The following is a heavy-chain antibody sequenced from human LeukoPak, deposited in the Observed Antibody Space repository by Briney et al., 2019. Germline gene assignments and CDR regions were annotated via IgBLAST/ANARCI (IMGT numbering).Heavy chain of an antibody. CDR1: GGSLSSGDYY. CDR3: ASAYCGGDCTPYWYFDL. J-gene: IGHJ2*01. D-gene: IGHD2-21*02. CDR2: IYYIGNT. Sequence: SETLSLTCTVSGGSLSSGDYYWSWIRQPPGKGLEWIGYIYYIGNTFYNPSLKSRATISVDTSKNQFSLKLSSVTAADTAVYYCASAYCGGDCTPYWYFDLWGRGTLVTVTS. V-gene: IGHV4-30-4*01.